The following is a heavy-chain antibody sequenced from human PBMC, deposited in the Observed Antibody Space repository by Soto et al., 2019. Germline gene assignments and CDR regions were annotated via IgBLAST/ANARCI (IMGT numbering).Heavy chain of an antibody. V-gene: IGHV3-48*03. J-gene: IGHJ4*01. CDR2: ISSSGISD. CDR3: ARRRDYFDH. Sequence: PGGSLRLSCEASGYDFGFYELQWVRQAPGKGLEWIAYISSSGISDYYSESVKGRFTISRDNTRMSLYLEMSSLRAEDTAMYYCARRRDYFDHWGRGTLVTVSS. CDR1: GYDFGFYE.